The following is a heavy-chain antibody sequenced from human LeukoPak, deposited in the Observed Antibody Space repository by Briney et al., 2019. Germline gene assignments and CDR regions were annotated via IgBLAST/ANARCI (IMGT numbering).Heavy chain of an antibody. J-gene: IGHJ4*02. D-gene: IGHD5-12*01. V-gene: IGHV4-59*01. Sequence: SETLSLTCSVSGDSIVNYYWSWIRQSPGKALEWLGYIHSGGVTNYNSSFKSRVTISVDTSKNQFSLKLNSVTAADTAVYSCARQTSAYPYYFDFWGQGTLVTVSS. CDR3: ARQTSAYPYYFDF. CDR2: IHSGGVT. CDR1: GDSIVNYY.